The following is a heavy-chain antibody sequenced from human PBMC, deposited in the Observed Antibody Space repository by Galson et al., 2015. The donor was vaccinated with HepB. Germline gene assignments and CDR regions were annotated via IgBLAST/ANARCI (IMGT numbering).Heavy chain of an antibody. CDR2: IDPSDSYT. CDR3: ARQFERYSSSWLRPGDWFDP. V-gene: IGHV5-10-1*01. D-gene: IGHD6-13*01. Sequence: QSGAEVKKPGESLRISCKGSGYSFTSYWISWVRQMPGKGLEWMGRIDPSDSYTNYSPSFQGHVTISADKSISTAYLQWSSLKASDTAMYYCARQFERYSSSWLRPGDWFDPWGQGTLVTVSS. CDR1: GYSFTSYW. J-gene: IGHJ5*02.